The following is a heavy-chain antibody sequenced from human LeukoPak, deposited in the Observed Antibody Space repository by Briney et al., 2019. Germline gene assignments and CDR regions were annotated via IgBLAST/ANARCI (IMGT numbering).Heavy chain of an antibody. V-gene: IGHV3-21*01. CDR2: ISSSSSYI. CDR1: GFTFSSYS. Sequence: GGSLRLSCAASGFTFSSYSMNWVRQAPGKGLEWVSSISSSSSYIYYADSVKGRFTISRDNAKNSLYLQMNSLRAEDTAVYYCARVGILNWFDRWGQGTLVTVSS. J-gene: IGHJ5*02. CDR3: ARVGILNWFDR.